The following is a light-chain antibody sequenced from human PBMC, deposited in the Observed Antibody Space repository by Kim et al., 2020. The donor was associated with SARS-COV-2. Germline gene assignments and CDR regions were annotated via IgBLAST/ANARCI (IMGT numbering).Light chain of an antibody. CDR3: GADHGSGTNFLVI. CDR1: NGYGHYK. CDR2: VGTGGIVG. V-gene: IGLV9-49*01. J-gene: IGLJ2*01. Sequence: QPVLTQPPSASASLGASVTLTCTLSNGYGHYKVDWYQQRPGKGPRFVMRVGTGGIVGSKGDGIPDRFSVLGSGLNRSLTIKNIQEEDESDYHCGADHGSGTNFLVIFGGGTKLTVL.